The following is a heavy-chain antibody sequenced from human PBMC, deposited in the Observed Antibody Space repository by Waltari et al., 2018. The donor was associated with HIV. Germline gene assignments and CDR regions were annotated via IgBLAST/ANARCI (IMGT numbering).Heavy chain of an antibody. CDR1: GLTNCNVA. J-gene: IGHJ4*02. CDR2: ITASGDRL. V-gene: IGHV3-23*01. D-gene: IGHD3-10*01. CDR3: ASSRSWSGKIFYLDH. Sequence: AGGGLVWRGGCVRLSCLNSGLTNCNVAIRWDRQALGGGLDWVSGITASGDRLYYADFVRGRFTVSRDTSRESLYLHMKNVTSEDSATYYCASSRSWSGKIFYLDHWGQGTTVSVSS.